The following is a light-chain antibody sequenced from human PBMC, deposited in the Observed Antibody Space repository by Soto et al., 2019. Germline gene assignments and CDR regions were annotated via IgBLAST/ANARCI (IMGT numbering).Light chain of an antibody. J-gene: IGLJ1*01. CDR3: CSYAGSSALYV. CDR1: SSDVGSYNL. Sequence: QSALTQPASVSGSPGQSITISCTGTSSDVGSYNLVSWYQQHPGKAPKLMIYEGSKRPSGVSNRFSGSKSGNTASLTISGLQAEDEADYYGCSYAGSSALYVFGTGTKV. CDR2: EGS. V-gene: IGLV2-23*03.